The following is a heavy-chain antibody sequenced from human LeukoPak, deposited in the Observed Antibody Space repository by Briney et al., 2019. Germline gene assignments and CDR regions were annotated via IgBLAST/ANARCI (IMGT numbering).Heavy chain of an antibody. D-gene: IGHD1-26*01. CDR3: ARQEALGPNWFDP. Sequence: PSETLSLTCTVSGGSISSSSYYWGWIRQPPGKGLEWIGSIYYSGSTYYNPSLKSRVTISVDTSKNQFSLKLSSVTAADTAVYYCARQEALGPNWFDPWGQGTLVTVSS. CDR2: IYYSGST. J-gene: IGHJ5*02. CDR1: GGSISSSSYY. V-gene: IGHV4-39*01.